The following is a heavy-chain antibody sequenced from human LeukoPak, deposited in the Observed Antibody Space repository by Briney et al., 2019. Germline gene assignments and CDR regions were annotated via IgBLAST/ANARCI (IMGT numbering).Heavy chain of an antibody. CDR2: INHSGST. CDR3: ARANDFSGSSVAFDI. J-gene: IGHJ3*02. V-gene: IGHV4-34*01. CDR1: GGSFSGYY. Sequence: TPSETLSLTCAVYGGSFSGYYWRWIRQPPGKGLEWIGEINHSGSTNYNPSLKSRVTISVDTSKNQFSLKLSSVTAADTAVYYCARANDFSGSSVAFDIWGQGTMVTVSS. D-gene: IGHD3-3*01.